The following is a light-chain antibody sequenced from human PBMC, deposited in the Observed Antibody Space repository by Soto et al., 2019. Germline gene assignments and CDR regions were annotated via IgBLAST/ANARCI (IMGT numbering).Light chain of an antibody. V-gene: IGLV2-14*01. CDR2: DVS. Sequence: QSVLTQPASVSGSPGQSITISCTGTSSDVGGYNYVSWYQQHPGKAPKLMIYDVSNRPSGVSNRFSGSKSGNTASLTISGLLAEDEADYYCSLYTSSSLYVFGTGTKLTVL. J-gene: IGLJ1*01. CDR1: SSDVGGYNY. CDR3: SLYTSSSLYV.